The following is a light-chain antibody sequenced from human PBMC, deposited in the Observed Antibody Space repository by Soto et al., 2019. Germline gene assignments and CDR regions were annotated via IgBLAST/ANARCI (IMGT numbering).Light chain of an antibody. Sequence: EIVMTQSPATLSVSPGERATLSCRASQSVSSNLAWYQQKPGQAPRLLIYGASTRATSIPARFSGSGSGTECTLTISSLQSEDFAVYYCQHYNNWPPYTFGQGTRLEIK. CDR3: QHYNNWPPYT. CDR1: QSVSSN. V-gene: IGKV3-15*01. J-gene: IGKJ2*01. CDR2: GAS.